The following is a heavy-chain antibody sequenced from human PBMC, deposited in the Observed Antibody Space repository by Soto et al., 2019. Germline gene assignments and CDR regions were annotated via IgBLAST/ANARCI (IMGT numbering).Heavy chain of an antibody. V-gene: IGHV3-11*01. CDR3: ARDLYDFWSGYAGGYFDY. J-gene: IGHJ4*02. Sequence: GGSLRLSCAASGFTFSDYYMSWIRQAPGKGLEWVSYISSSGSTIYYADSVKGRFTISRDNAKNSLYLQMNSLRAEDTAVYYCARDLYDFWSGYAGGYFDYWGQGTLVTVSS. CDR2: ISSSGSTI. CDR1: GFTFSDYY. D-gene: IGHD3-3*01.